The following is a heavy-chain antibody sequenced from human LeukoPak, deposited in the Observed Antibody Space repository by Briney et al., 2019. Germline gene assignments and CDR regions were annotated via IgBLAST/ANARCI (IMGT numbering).Heavy chain of an antibody. D-gene: IGHD1-7*01. CDR2: INDSGTI. J-gene: IGHJ6*03. Sequence: SETLSLTCGVCGGSFSYYYWSWIRQSPGKGLEWIGEINDSGTINYNPSLMSRVTVSVDKSKNQFSLKLSSATAADTAVYYCARRWNYGRNYYIDVWGKGATVRVSS. CDR1: GGSFSYYY. CDR3: ARRWNYGRNYYIDV. V-gene: IGHV4-34*01.